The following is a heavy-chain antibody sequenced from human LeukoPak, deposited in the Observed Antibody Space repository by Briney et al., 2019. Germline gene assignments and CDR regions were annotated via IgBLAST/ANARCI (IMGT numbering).Heavy chain of an antibody. V-gene: IGHV4-59*12. Sequence: SETLSRNCTGYGGSISSYYWSWIRQPPGQGLKWIRNIYYSRSTNYNPFLKSRVTISVATSKNEFFVKLSPMSDADAAEYYCARGGSSWYRPSDLYYGYWGQGTLVTVSS. CDR3: ARGGSSWYRPSDLYYGY. CDR1: GGSISSYY. CDR2: IYYSRST. D-gene: IGHD6-13*01. J-gene: IGHJ4*02.